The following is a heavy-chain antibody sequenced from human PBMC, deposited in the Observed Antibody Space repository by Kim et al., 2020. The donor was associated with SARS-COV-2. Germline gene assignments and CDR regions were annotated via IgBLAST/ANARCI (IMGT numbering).Heavy chain of an antibody. D-gene: IGHD3-10*01. CDR3: ARDRGKGRYFDY. CDR2: IWFDGSNK. CDR1: EFTFSTYG. V-gene: IGHV3-33*01. J-gene: IGHJ4*02. Sequence: GGSLRLSCAASEFTFSTYGMHWVRQAPGKGLEWVALIWFDGSNKYYADSVKGRFTISRDNSKNTLYLQMNSLTAEDTAVYYCARDRGKGRYFDYWGQGTLDTVSS.